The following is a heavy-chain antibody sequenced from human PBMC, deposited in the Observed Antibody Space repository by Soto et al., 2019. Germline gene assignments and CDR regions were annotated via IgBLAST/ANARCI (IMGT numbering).Heavy chain of an antibody. CDR1: GFTFSSYA. Sequence: PGGSLRLSCAASGFTFSSYAMSWVRQAPGKGLEWVSAISGSGGSTYYADSVKGRFTISRDNSKNTLYLQMNSLRAEDTAVYYCAIQLTYYYDSSGYYYFDYWGQGTLVTVSS. D-gene: IGHD3-22*01. J-gene: IGHJ4*02. V-gene: IGHV3-23*01. CDR2: ISGSGGST. CDR3: AIQLTYYYDSSGYYYFDY.